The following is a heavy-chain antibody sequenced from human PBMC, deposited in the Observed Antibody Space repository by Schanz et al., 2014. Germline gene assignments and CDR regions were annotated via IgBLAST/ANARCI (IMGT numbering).Heavy chain of an antibody. V-gene: IGHV3-74*01. J-gene: IGHJ4*02. Sequence: EVHLVESGGGLVQPGGSLRLSCAASGFTFSSYWMHWVRQVPGKGLVWVSRIKSDGSSTSYADSVKGRFTISRDNSKNTVYIQMNSLRAEDTAVYYCARGGPAYYFDDWGQGTLVTVSS. CDR1: GFTFSSYW. CDR2: IKSDGSST. CDR3: ARGGPAYYFDD.